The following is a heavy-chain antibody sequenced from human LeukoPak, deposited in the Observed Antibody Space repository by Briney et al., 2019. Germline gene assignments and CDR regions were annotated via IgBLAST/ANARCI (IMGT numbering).Heavy chain of an antibody. CDR1: GFIFKNVW. V-gene: IGHV3-15*01. CDR2: IKSKTHGGTT. D-gene: IGHD3-9*01. J-gene: IGHJ4*02. CDR3: TTWNYDILTGYSI. Sequence: GGSLRLSCAASGFIFKNVWMSWVRQAPGKGLEWVGRIKSKTHGGTTDYAAAVKGRFTISRDDSKSTLYLQMNSLKTEDTALYYCTTWNYDILTGYSIWGQGTLATVSS.